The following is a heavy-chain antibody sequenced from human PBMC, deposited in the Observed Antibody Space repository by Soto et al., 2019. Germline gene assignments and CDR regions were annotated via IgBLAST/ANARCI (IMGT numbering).Heavy chain of an antibody. CDR1: GFTFSDYY. V-gene: IGHV3-11*06. J-gene: IGHJ4*02. CDR2: ISSSSSYT. D-gene: IGHD3-16*02. CDR3: ATGDRRGYYFDY. Sequence: GGSLRLSCAASGFTFSDYYMSWIRQAPGKGLEWVSYISSSSSYTNYADSVKGRFTISRGNAKNSLYLQMNSLRAEDTAVYYCATGDRRGYYFDYWGQGTLVTAPQ.